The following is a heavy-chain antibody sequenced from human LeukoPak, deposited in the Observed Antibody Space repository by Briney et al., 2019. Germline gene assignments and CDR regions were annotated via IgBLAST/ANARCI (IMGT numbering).Heavy chain of an antibody. CDR2: ISGSGGST. J-gene: IGHJ4*02. CDR1: GFTFSSYA. Sequence: PGASLRLSCAASGFTFSSYAMSWVRQAPGKGLEWVSAISGSGGSTYYADSVKGRFTISRDNSKNTLYLEMNSLRADDTAVYYCFLTYYYDSSGYLWGQGTLVTVSS. CDR3: FLTYYYDSSGYL. D-gene: IGHD3-22*01. V-gene: IGHV3-23*01.